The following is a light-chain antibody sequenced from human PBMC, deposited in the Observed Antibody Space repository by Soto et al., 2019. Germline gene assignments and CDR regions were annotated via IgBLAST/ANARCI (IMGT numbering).Light chain of an antibody. Sequence: DIQMTQSPSTLSASVGDRVTITCRASQSINSWLAWYQQKPGKAPKLLIQKASRLESGVPSRFSGSASGTEFTLTISSLQPDDFATYYCQQYNTYSRTFGQGTKVEIK. CDR2: KAS. CDR1: QSINSW. V-gene: IGKV1-5*03. J-gene: IGKJ1*01. CDR3: QQYNTYSRT.